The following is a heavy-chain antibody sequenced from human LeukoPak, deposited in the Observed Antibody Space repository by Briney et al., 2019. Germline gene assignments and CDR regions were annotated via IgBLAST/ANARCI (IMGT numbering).Heavy chain of an antibody. CDR2: IYPGDSDT. V-gene: IGHV5-51*01. CDR1: GYSFTSYW. CDR3: ARQSIAAPTWYYYSYMDV. J-gene: IGHJ6*03. D-gene: IGHD6-6*01. Sequence: GESLKISCKGSGYSFTSYWIGWVRQMPGKGLEWMGIIYPGDSDTRYSPSFQGQVTISADKSISTAYLQWSSLKASDTAMYYCARQSIAAPTWYYYSYMDVWGKGTTVTVSS.